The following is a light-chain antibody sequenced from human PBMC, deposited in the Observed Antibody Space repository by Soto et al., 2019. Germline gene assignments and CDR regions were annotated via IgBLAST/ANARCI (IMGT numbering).Light chain of an antibody. V-gene: IGLV2-14*01. J-gene: IGLJ2*01. CDR1: SSDVGGYNY. CDR3: SSYTSSSTLGV. CDR2: DVS. Sequence: QSVLTQPASVSGSPGQSITISCTGTSSDVGGYNYVSWYQQHPGKAPKLMIYDVSNRPSGVSNRFSGSKSGNTASLTISGLQVEDEADYYCSSYTSSSTLGVFGGGTKLTVL.